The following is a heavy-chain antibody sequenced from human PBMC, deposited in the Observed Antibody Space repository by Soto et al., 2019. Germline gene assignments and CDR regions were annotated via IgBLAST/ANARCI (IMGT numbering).Heavy chain of an antibody. J-gene: IGHJ4*02. CDR2: IYSSGSS. V-gene: IGHV4-31*03. D-gene: IGHD6-19*01. Sequence: TLSLTCTVSGGSISSGGYYWSWIRQHPGKGLEWIGSIYSSGSSSYNPALKSRLTISLDTSKNQFPLKLTSVTAADTAVYYCARFAYRSGWNFDYWGRGTLVTVSS. CDR1: GGSISSGGYY. CDR3: ARFAYRSGWNFDY.